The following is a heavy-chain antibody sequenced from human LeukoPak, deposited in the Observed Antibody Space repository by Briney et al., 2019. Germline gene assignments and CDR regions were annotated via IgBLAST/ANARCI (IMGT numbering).Heavy chain of an antibody. V-gene: IGHV3-30*02. Sequence: GGSLRLSCAASGFTFRSYGMHWVRQAPGKGLEWVAFIRYDGGNIYYADSVKGRFTNSRDNSKNTLYLQMNSLRPEDTAVYYCAKASNSPGSYYYYMDVWGKGTTVTVSS. CDR2: IRYDGGNI. CDR3: AKASNSPGSYYYYMDV. J-gene: IGHJ6*03. CDR1: GFTFRSYG. D-gene: IGHD1-1*01.